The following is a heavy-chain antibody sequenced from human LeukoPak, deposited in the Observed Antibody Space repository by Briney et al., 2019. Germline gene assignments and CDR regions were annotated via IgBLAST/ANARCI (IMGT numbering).Heavy chain of an antibody. V-gene: IGHV3-11*01. CDR3: ARDFEYSSTLLENYYYGMDV. J-gene: IGHJ6*02. Sequence: GGSLRLSCAASGFTFSDYYMSWIRQAPGKGLEWVSYISSSGSTIYYADSVKGRFTISRDNAKNSLYLQMNSLRAEDTAVYYCARDFEYSSTLLENYYYGMDVWGQGTTVTVFS. CDR2: ISSSGSTI. CDR1: GFTFSDYY. D-gene: IGHD6-6*01.